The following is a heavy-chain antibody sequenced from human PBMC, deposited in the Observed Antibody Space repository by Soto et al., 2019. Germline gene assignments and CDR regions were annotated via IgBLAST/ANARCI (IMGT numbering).Heavy chain of an antibody. J-gene: IGHJ4*02. D-gene: IGHD1-26*01. Sequence: EVQLLESGGGLVQPGGSLRLSCAASGFTFSSYAMRWVRQAPGKGLEWVSAISGSGDSTYYADSVKGRFTTSRDNSKNTVYLQMNSLRPEDTAVYYCARRGSGSYYDSWGQGTLVTVSS. V-gene: IGHV3-23*01. CDR1: GFTFSSYA. CDR3: ARRGSGSYYDS. CDR2: ISGSGDST.